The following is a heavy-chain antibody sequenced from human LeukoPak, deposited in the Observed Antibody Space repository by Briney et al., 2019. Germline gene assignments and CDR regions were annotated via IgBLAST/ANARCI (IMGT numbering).Heavy chain of an antibody. J-gene: IGHJ4*02. CDR1: GFTFSDYY. D-gene: IGHD1-26*01. CDR3: TSGSIVAAYYDY. CDR2: IKSKTDGGTT. V-gene: IGHV3-15*01. Sequence: GGSLRLSCAASGFTFSDYYMSWIRQAPGKGLEWVGRIKSKTDGGTTDYAAPVKGRFTISRDDSKNTLYLQMNSLKTEDTAVYYCTSGSIVAAYYDYWGQGTLVTVSS.